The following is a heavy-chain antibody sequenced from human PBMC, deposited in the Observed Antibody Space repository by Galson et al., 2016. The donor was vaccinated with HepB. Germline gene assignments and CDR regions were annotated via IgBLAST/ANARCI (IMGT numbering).Heavy chain of an antibody. CDR2: INAGSGNT. J-gene: IGHJ6*02. V-gene: IGHV1-3*01. D-gene: IGHD1-26*01. CDR1: GYIFTSYA. Sequence: SVKVSCKASGYIFTSYAMHWVRQAPGQRLEWMGWINAGSGNTRYLQKFQGRVTITSDTSASTAYMELSSLTSEDTAVYYCARVEANVGYYGMDVWGQGTTVTVS. CDR3: ARVEANVGYYGMDV.